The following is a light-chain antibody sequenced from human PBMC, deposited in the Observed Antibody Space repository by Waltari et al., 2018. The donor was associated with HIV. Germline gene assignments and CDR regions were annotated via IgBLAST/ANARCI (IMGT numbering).Light chain of an antibody. CDR2: YVS. CDR3: QYRSKWLI. J-gene: IGKJ4*01. V-gene: IGKV3-11*01. CDR1: QSVSRY. Sequence: IVLTQSPATLSLSPGERVTLSCRASQSVSRYLGWYQQKSGQAPRLLIYYVSNRATGIPARFSGGGSGTDFALTISSLEPEDFAVYYCQYRSKWLIFGGGTKVEIK.